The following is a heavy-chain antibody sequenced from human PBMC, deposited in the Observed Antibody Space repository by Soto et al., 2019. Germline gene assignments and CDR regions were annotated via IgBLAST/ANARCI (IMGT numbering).Heavy chain of an antibody. Sequence: EVQLVESGGGLVQPGGSLRLSCAASGFTFSSYWMHWVRQAPGKGLVWVSRINSDGSSTSYADSVKGRVTISRDNAKNTLYLQMNCLVAEDTAVYYCVRTSLVVAAATREDYWGQGTLVTVSS. D-gene: IGHD2-15*01. CDR1: GFTFSSYW. J-gene: IGHJ4*02. V-gene: IGHV3-74*01. CDR2: INSDGSST. CDR3: VRTSLVVAAATREDY.